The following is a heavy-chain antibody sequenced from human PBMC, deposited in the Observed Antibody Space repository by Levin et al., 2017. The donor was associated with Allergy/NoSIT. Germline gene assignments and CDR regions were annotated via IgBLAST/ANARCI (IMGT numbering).Heavy chain of an antibody. CDR2: ISDSGGRT. CDR3: AKDGYSDYYFYYMDV. V-gene: IGHV3-23*01. Sequence: ETLSLTCAASGFLFNDYVMTWVRQAPGKGLEWVSSISDSGGRTDYADSVKGRFTISRDNSKNTLYLQMNSLRAEDTALYFCAKDGYSDYYFYYMDVWGKGTTVTVSS. CDR1: GFLFNDYV. D-gene: IGHD5-18*01. J-gene: IGHJ6*03.